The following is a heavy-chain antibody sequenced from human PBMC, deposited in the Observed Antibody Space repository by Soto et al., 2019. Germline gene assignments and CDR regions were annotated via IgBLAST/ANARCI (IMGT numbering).Heavy chain of an antibody. Sequence: ASVKVSCKASGYTFTAYFMHWVRQAPGLGLEWMGWINPNSDGTNYAQKFRDRVTMTRDTSINTVYMELSRLRSDDTAVYYCVSINGIAVTEGWGQGTLVTVSS. CDR2: INPNSDGT. CDR1: GYTFTAYF. J-gene: IGHJ4*02. V-gene: IGHV1-2*02. D-gene: IGHD6-19*01. CDR3: VSINGIAVTEG.